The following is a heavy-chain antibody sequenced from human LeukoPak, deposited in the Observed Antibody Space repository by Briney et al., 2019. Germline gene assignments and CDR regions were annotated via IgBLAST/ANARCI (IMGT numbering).Heavy chain of an antibody. J-gene: IGHJ5*02. CDR1: GDSINRYY. Sequence: PSETLSLTCTVSGDSINRYYWSWMRHPPEKARECLGYIYYSGSTKYNTSLKRRVTISLDTSKNQFSLRLSSVTAAERAGYYCARGGESSSWLTWFYPWGQGTLVTVSS. CDR3: ARGGESSSWLTWFYP. V-gene: IGHV4-59*01. CDR2: IYYSGST. D-gene: IGHD6-13*01.